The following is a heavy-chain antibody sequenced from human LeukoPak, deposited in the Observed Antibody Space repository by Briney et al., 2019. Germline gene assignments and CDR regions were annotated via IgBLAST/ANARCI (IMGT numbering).Heavy chain of an antibody. V-gene: IGHV3-23*01. D-gene: IGHD6-19*01. J-gene: IGHJ1*01. CDR1: GFTFSSYA. CDR2: ISGSGGST. Sequence: GGSLRLSCAASGFTFSSYAMSWVRQAPGKGLEWVSAISGSGGSTYNADSVKGRFTISRDNSKNTLYLQMNSLRAEDTAVYYCAKDLHIAVAAFQHWGQGTLVTVSS. CDR3: AKDLHIAVAAFQH.